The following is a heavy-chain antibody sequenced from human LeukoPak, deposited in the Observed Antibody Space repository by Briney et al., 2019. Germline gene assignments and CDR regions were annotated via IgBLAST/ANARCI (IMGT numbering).Heavy chain of an antibody. CDR1: GYSFTSYW. V-gene: IGHV5-51*01. D-gene: IGHD2-15*01. CDR2: IHPGDSNT. CDR3: ATGRYCSGTTCYSSLDF. Sequence: GESLKISCQGSGYSFTSYWIAWVRQMPGKGLEWMGIIHPGDSNTRYSPSFQGQVTISVDKSITTAYLQWSSLKASDTAVYYCATGRYCSGTTCYSSLDFWGQGTLVTVSS. J-gene: IGHJ4*02.